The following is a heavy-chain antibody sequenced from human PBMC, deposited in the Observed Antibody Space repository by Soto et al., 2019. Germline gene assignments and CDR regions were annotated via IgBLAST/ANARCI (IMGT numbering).Heavy chain of an antibody. Sequence: GSGPTLVNPTQTLTLTCTFSGFSLSTSGVGVGWIRQPPGKALEWLALIYWNDDKRYSPSLKSRLTITKDTSKNQVVLTMTNMDPVDTATYYCAHSGYDFWSGYYPFDYWGQGTLVTGSS. J-gene: IGHJ4*02. V-gene: IGHV2-5*01. CDR1: GFSLSTSGVG. CDR2: IYWNDDK. D-gene: IGHD3-3*01. CDR3: AHSGYDFWSGYYPFDY.